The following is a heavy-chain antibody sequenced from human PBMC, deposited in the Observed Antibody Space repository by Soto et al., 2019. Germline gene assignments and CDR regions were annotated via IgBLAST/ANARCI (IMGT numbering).Heavy chain of an antibody. CDR1: GFTFSSYA. V-gene: IGHV3-23*01. Sequence: EVQLLESGGGLVQPGGSLRLSCAASGFTFSSYAMSWVRQAPGKGLEWVSAISGSGGSTYYADSVKGRCTISRDNSKNTLYLQMNSLRAEDTAVYYCAKEGITMVRGVMGNFDYWGQGTLVTVSS. CDR3: AKEGITMVRGVMGNFDY. J-gene: IGHJ4*02. CDR2: ISGSGGST. D-gene: IGHD3-10*01.